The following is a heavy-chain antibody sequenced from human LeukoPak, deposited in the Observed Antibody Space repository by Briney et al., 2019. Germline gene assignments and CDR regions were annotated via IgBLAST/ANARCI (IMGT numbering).Heavy chain of an antibody. CDR3: AKDLTTVTNSLDY. CDR2: ISYDGSNK. Sequence: GGSLRLSCAASGFTFSSYGMHWVRQAPGKGLGWVAVISYDGSNKYYADSVKGRFTISRDNSKNTLYLQMNSLRAEDTAVYYCAKDLTTVTNSLDYWGQGTLVTVSS. V-gene: IGHV3-30*18. J-gene: IGHJ4*02. CDR1: GFTFSSYG. D-gene: IGHD4-17*01.